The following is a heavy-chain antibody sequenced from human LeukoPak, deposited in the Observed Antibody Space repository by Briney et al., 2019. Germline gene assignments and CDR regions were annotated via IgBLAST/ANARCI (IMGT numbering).Heavy chain of an antibody. Sequence: PSETLSLTCTVSGASISTSNYYWGWIRQPPGKGLEWIGNIYYSGITYYNPSLKSRVTISVDTSKNHFSLKLSSVTAADTAVYYCARNQLLSFDAFDIWGQGTMVTVSS. V-gene: IGHV4-39*02. CDR1: GASISTSNYY. CDR2: IYYSGIT. J-gene: IGHJ3*02. D-gene: IGHD1-26*01. CDR3: ARNQLLSFDAFDI.